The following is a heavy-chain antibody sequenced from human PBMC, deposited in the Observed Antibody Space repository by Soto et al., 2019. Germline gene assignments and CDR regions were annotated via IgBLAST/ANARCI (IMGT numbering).Heavy chain of an antibody. V-gene: IGHV3-53*01. CDR3: ARDDSFLGARFLY. Sequence: PGGSLRLSCAASGFTVSSSSMSWVRQAPGKGLEWVSLIYADGATYYGDSVKGRFTISRDTSKNTLSLQMTSLRADDPSVYYCARDDSFLGARFLYWGQGSLVSVSS. CDR2: IYADGAT. J-gene: IGHJ4*02. CDR1: GFTVSSSS. D-gene: IGHD3-16*01.